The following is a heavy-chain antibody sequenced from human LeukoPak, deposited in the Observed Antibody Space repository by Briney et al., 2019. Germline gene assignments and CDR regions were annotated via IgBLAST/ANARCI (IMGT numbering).Heavy chain of an antibody. CDR3: ARSQFYSSSWYYFDY. CDR1: GGTFSSYA. D-gene: IGHD6-13*01. Sequence: SVKVSCKASGGTFSSYAISWVRQAPGQGLEWMGGIIPTFGTANYAQKFQGRVTITADESTSTAYMELSSLRSEDTAVYYCARSQFYSSSWYYFDYWGQGTLVTVSS. CDR2: IIPTFGTA. J-gene: IGHJ4*02. V-gene: IGHV1-69*13.